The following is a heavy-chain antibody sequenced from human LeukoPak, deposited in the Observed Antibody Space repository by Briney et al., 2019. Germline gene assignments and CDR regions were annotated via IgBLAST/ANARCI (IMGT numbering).Heavy chain of an antibody. CDR2: ISGSGGST. Sequence: GGSLRLSCAASGFTFSSYAMSWVRQAPGKGLEWVSAISGSGGSTYYADSVRGRFTISRDISKNSLYLQMNSLRAEDTAVYYCARGSRLLWFGEQDYYYYYMDVWGKGTTVTVSS. CDR3: ARGSRLLWFGEQDYYYYYMDV. D-gene: IGHD3-10*01. CDR1: GFTFSSYA. J-gene: IGHJ6*03. V-gene: IGHV3-23*01.